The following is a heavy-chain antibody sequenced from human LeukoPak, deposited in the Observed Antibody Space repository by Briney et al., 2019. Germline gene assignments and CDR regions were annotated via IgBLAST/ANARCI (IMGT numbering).Heavy chain of an antibody. D-gene: IGHD3-10*01. CDR2: IYSGGST. CDR1: GFTVSSNY. J-gene: IGHJ6*02. CDR3: ARRRTYSYHYGSGSYGASCGMDV. V-gene: IGHV3-53*01. Sequence: SGGSLRLSCAASGFTVSSNYMSWVRQAPGKGLEWVSVIYSGGSTYYADSVKGRFTISRDNSKNTLYLQMNSLRAEDTAVYYCARRRTYSYHYGSGSYGASCGMDVWGQGTTVTVSS.